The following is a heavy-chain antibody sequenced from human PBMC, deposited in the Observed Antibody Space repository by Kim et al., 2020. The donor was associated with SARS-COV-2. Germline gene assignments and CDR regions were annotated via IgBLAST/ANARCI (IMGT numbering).Heavy chain of an antibody. Sequence: GGSLRLSCAASGFTFSNYAMTWVRQAPGKGLEWVSAIIGSGGRIYYADSVKGRFTTSRDNSRNTLYLQMNSLRVEDTAVYYCASPQSGWSFDYWGQGTLVTVSS. D-gene: IGHD6-19*01. CDR3: ASPQSGWSFDY. V-gene: IGHV3-23*01. CDR1: GFTFSNYA. CDR2: IIGSGGRI. J-gene: IGHJ4*02.